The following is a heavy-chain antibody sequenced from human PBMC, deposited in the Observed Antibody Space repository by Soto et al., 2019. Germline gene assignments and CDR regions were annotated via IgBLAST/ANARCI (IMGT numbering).Heavy chain of an antibody. D-gene: IGHD3-3*02. CDR1: GYTFTDYG. CDR3: ARLALSGAYYSYYLDV. Sequence: ASVKVSCKSSGYTFTDYGITWVRQPPGQGLEWMGWISPYNGNTNYAQNLQGRVTMTTDTSTSTAYMELRTLRSDDTAVYYCARLALSGAYYSYYLDVWGKGTTVTVSS. J-gene: IGHJ6*03. CDR2: ISPYNGNT. V-gene: IGHV1-18*01.